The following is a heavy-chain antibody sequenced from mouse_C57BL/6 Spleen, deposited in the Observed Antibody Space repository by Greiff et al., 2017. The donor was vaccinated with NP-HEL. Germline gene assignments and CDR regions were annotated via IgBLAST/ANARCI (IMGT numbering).Heavy chain of an antibody. CDR2: IRNKANGYTT. Sequence: EVMLVESGGGLVQPGGSLSLSCAASGFTFTDYYMSWVRQPPGKALEWLGFIRNKANGYTTEYSASVKGRFTISRDNSQSILYLQMNALRAEDSATYYCARHWEYYFDYWGQGTTLTVSS. CDR1: GFTFTDYY. J-gene: IGHJ2*01. CDR3: ARHWEYYFDY. D-gene: IGHD4-1*01. V-gene: IGHV7-3*01.